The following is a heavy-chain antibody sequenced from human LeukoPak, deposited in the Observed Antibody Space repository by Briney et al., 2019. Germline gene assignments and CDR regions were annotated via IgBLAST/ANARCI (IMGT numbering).Heavy chain of an antibody. CDR1: GFTFSSYA. J-gene: IGHJ6*02. V-gene: IGHV3-23*01. Sequence: PGGSLRLSCAASGFTFSSYAMSWGRQAPGKGLEWVSAISGSGGSTYYADSVKGRFTISRDNSKNTLYLQMNSLRAEDTAVYYCAKSEIVVVPAAMLANYYYYGMDVWGQGTTVTVSS. CDR2: ISGSGGST. CDR3: AKSEIVVVPAAMLANYYYYGMDV. D-gene: IGHD2-2*01.